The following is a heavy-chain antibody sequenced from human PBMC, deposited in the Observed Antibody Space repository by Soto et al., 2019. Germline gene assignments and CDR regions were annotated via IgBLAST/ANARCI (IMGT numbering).Heavy chain of an antibody. D-gene: IGHD3-22*01. CDR2: ISYDGSNK. Sequence: QVQLVESGGGVVQPGRSLRLSCAASGFTFSSYGMHWVRQAPGKGLEWVAVISYDGSNKYYADSVKGRFTNSRDNSKNTLYLQVNSLRAEDTAVYYCAKDAYYYDSSGFDPWGQGTLVTVSS. CDR1: GFTFSSYG. J-gene: IGHJ5*02. CDR3: AKDAYYYDSSGFDP. V-gene: IGHV3-30*18.